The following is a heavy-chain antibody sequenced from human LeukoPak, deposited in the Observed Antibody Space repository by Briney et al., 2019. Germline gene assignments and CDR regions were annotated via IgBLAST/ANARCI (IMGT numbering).Heavy chain of an antibody. CDR2: ISAYNGNT. CDR3: ARGGLSPDY. D-gene: IGHD3-16*02. V-gene: IGHV1-18*01. CDR1: GYTFTSYG. Sequence: ASVKVSCKTSGYTFTSYGISWVRQAPGQGLEWMGWISAYNGNTYYAQKLQDRVTMTTDTSTSTVYVELRSLGSDDTAVYYCARGGLSPDYWGQGTLVTVSS. J-gene: IGHJ4*02.